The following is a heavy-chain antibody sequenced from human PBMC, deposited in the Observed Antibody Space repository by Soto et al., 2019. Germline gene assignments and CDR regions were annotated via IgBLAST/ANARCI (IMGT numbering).Heavy chain of an antibody. CDR3: ARESVMVRGVIDLWFDP. J-gene: IGHJ5*02. CDR2: IYYSGST. D-gene: IGHD3-10*01. V-gene: IGHV4-31*03. CDR1: GGSISSGGYY. Sequence: QVQLQESGPGLVKPSQTLSLTCTVSGGSISSGGYYWSWIRQHPGKGLEWIGYIYYSGSTYYNPSLKSRVTISVDTSKNQFSLKLSSVTAADTAVYYCARESVMVRGVIDLWFDPWGQGTLVTVSS.